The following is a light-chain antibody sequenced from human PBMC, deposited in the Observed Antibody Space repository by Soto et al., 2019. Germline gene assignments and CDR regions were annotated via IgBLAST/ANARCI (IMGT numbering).Light chain of an antibody. Sequence: DIQMTQSPSTLSASVGDGVTITCRASQSISNRLAWYQQRPGKAPKYLIYDASTLDSGAPSRFSGSGSGTEFTLSISSLQPDDFATYYCQQYDSSSPTFGQGTKVDI. J-gene: IGKJ2*01. CDR1: QSISNR. CDR2: DAS. CDR3: QQYDSSSPT. V-gene: IGKV1-5*01.